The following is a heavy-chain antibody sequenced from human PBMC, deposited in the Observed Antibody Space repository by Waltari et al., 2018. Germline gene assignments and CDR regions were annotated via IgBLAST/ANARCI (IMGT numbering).Heavy chain of an antibody. D-gene: IGHD3-10*01. CDR3: ARHKNKRGVIAY. CDR2: ISSSSSYI. Sequence: EVQLVESGGGLVKPGGSLRLSCAASGFTFSSYSMNWVRQAPGKGLEWVSSISSSSSYIYYADSVKGRFTISRDNAKNSLYLQMNSLRAEDTAVYYCARHKNKRGVIAYWGQGTLVTVSS. V-gene: IGHV3-21*01. J-gene: IGHJ4*02. CDR1: GFTFSSYS.